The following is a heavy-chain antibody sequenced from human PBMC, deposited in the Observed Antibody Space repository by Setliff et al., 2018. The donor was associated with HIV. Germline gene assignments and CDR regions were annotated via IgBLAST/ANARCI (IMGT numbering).Heavy chain of an antibody. J-gene: IGHJ5*01. V-gene: IGHV4-4*09. CDR1: GGSISSYY. Sequence: SETLSLTCTVSGGSISSYYWSWIRQPPGKGLEWIGYIYTTGGTNYNPSLKSRVTMSVDTSKNQFSLRLTSVTAADTAVYFCAKRAVQDGTVTSSNWFESWGQGTLVTVSS. D-gene: IGHD1-7*01. CDR3: AKRAVQDGTVTSSNWFES. CDR2: IYTTGGT.